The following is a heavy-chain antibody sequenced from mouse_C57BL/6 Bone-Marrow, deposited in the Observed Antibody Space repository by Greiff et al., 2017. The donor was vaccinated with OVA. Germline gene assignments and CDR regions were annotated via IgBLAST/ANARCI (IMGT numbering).Heavy chain of an antibody. Sequence: VQLQQPGAELVMPGASVKLSCKASGYTFTSYWMHWVKQRPGQGLEWIGEIDPSDSYTNYNQKFKGKSTLTVDKTSSTAYMQLSSLTSEDSAVYYCARSYGCFAYWGQGTLVTVSA. CDR3: ARSYGCFAY. V-gene: IGHV1-69*01. CDR2: IDPSDSYT. J-gene: IGHJ3*01. D-gene: IGHD1-1*02. CDR1: GYTFTSYW.